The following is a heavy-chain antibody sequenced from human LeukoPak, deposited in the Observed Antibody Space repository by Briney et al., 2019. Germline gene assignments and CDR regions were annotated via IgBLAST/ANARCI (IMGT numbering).Heavy chain of an antibody. Sequence: AGGSLRLSCAASGFTFSSYWMHWVRQAPGKGLVWVSRINSDGSSTSYADSVKGRFTISRDNAKNTLYLQMNSLRAEDTAVYYCATEYYYDSSGYREENYWGQGTLVTVSS. CDR1: GFTFSSYW. CDR2: INSDGSST. V-gene: IGHV3-74*01. CDR3: ATEYYYDSSGYREENY. D-gene: IGHD3-22*01. J-gene: IGHJ4*02.